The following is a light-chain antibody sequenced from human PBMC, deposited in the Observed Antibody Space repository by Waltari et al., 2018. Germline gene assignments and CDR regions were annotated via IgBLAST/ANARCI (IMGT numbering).Light chain of an antibody. CDR2: GAS. Sequence: EIVMTQSPATLSVSPGDRATLSCRASQSVSTNLAWYQQKPGQAPRLLIYGASTRATGIPARFSGSGSGTEFTLIISSLQSEDFAVYYCQHYNNWPPYTFGQGTKLEIK. CDR3: QHYNNWPPYT. J-gene: IGKJ2*01. V-gene: IGKV3-15*01. CDR1: QSVSTN.